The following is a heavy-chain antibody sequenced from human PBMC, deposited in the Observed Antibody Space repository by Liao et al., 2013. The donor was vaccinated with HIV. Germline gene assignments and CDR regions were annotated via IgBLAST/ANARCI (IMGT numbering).Heavy chain of an antibody. J-gene: IGHJ4*02. V-gene: IGHV4-34*01. D-gene: IGHD3-3*01. CDR2: INHSGFT. Sequence: QVQLQQWGAGLLKPSETLSLNCAVYGGSFSGYHWSWIRQPPGKGLEWIGEINHSGFTNYNPSLKSRVTISVDTSKNQFSLKLSSVTAADTAVYYCARGGRGFWSGYYTKYQQSNFDYWGQGTLVTVSS. CDR3: ARGGRGFWSGYYTKYQQSNFDY. CDR1: GGSFSGYH.